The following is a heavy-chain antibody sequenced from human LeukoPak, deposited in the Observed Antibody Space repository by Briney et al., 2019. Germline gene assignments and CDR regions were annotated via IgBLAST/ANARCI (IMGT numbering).Heavy chain of an antibody. CDR1: TFTSXX. V-gene: IGHV1-8*03. J-gene: IGHJ5*02. CDR3: ASDPPGYNWFDP. CDR2: MNPKTGNT. Sequence: TFTSXXIXXXRQATGXGLXXXGWMNPKTGNTGYAQKFQGRVTITRNTSISTAYMELSSLRSEDTAVYYCASDPPGYNWFDPWGQGTLVTVSS.